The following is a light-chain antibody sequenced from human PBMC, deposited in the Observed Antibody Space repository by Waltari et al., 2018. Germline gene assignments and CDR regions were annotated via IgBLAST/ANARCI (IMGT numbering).Light chain of an antibody. Sequence: DIVMTQSPDSLAVSLGERATINCKSSQSTLYSSNNKNSLAWYQQKPGQPPKFLIHWASTRESGVPDRFSGSGSGTDFTLTISSLQAEDVAVYYCQQFYSTPLTFGGGTKVEIK. V-gene: IGKV4-1*01. J-gene: IGKJ4*01. CDR2: WAS. CDR1: QSTLYSSNNKNS. CDR3: QQFYSTPLT.